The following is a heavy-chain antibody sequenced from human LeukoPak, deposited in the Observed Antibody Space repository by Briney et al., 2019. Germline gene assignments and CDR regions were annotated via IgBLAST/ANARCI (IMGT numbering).Heavy chain of an antibody. Sequence: PEGSLRLSCAASGFTFRNYAMIWVRQTPGKGLEWVSSISGDGGGAYSIDSVKGRFTISRDNSKNTLYLQMNSLRAEDTAVYYCAKSDSGHVDCRLIDYSGEGTLVTVSS. CDR1: GFTFRNYA. CDR3: AKSDSGHVDCRLIDY. D-gene: IGHD1-26*01. V-gene: IGHV3-23*01. J-gene: IGHJ4*02. CDR2: ISGDGGGA.